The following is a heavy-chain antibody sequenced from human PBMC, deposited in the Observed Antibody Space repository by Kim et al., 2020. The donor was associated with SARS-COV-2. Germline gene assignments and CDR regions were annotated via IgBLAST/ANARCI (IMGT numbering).Heavy chain of an antibody. D-gene: IGHD3-16*01. CDR3: ARAGGDGNVGGGID. V-gene: IGHV3-74*01. CDR1: GFTFSSYW. Sequence: GGSLRLSCAASGFTFSSYWMHWVRQAPGKGLVWVSRINSDGSSTSYADSVKGRYTISRDNAKNTLYLQLNSLRAEDTAVCYCARAGGDGNVGGGIDRGQGTLVTVSS. CDR2: INSDGSST. J-gene: IGHJ4*02.